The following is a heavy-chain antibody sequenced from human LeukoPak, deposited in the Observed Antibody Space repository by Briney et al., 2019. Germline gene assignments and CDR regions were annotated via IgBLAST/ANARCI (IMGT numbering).Heavy chain of an antibody. J-gene: IGHJ4*02. D-gene: IGHD1-26*01. Sequence: GRSLRPSCAASGFTFDDYAMHWVRQAPGKGLEWVSGISWNSGSIGYADSVKGRFTISRDNAKNSLYLQMNSLRAEDTALYYCAKDMGGSYPLGLDYWGQGTLVTVSS. CDR3: AKDMGGSYPLGLDY. CDR1: GFTFDDYA. CDR2: ISWNSGSI. V-gene: IGHV3-9*01.